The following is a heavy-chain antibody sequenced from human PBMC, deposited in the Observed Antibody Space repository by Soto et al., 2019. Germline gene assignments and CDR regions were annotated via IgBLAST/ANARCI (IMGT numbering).Heavy chain of an antibody. CDR1: GFTFRDYA. CDR3: GRSFWSGPYY. V-gene: IGHV3-49*04. J-gene: IGHJ4*02. Sequence: GGSLRLSFTVSGFTFRDYAVNWARQAPGKGLEWVGFIRSKAYGEIPEYAASVKGRFTIFRDDSKAIAYLQMNRLKTEDTATYYWGRSFWSGPYYWGQGTLVTVSS. CDR2: IRSKAYGEIP. D-gene: IGHD3-3*01.